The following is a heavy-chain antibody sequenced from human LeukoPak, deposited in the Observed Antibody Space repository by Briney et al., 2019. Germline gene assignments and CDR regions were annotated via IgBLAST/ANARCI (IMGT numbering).Heavy chain of an antibody. CDR3: ARLSTTYYYGSGSYPLPYFFHY. Sequence: SETLSLTCTVSGGSIRSYYWSWIRQPPGKGLEWIGYIYFSGSTSYNPSLKSRVTISVDTSKNQFSLRLSSVTAADTAVYYCARLSTTYYYGSGSYPLPYFFHYWGQGTLVTVSS. CDR2: IYFSGST. CDR1: GGSIRSYY. J-gene: IGHJ4*02. D-gene: IGHD3-10*01. V-gene: IGHV4-59*08.